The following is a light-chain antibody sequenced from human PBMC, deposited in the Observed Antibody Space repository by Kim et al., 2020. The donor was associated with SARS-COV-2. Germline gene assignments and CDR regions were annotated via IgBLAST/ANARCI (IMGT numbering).Light chain of an antibody. V-gene: IGKV1-5*03. Sequence: TQSPSTLSASIGDRVTITCRAAESITNWLAWYQQKPGKAPKLLIYQASSVESGVPSRFSGSGSGTEFTLSITSLQPDDFATYPITFGQGTRLEIK. CDR3: T. CDR1: ESITNW. CDR2: QAS. J-gene: IGKJ5*01.